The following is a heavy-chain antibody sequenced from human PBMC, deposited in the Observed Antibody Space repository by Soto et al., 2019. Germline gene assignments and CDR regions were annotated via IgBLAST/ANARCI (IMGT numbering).Heavy chain of an antibody. CDR3: ARDKITGLFDY. Sequence: PSETLSLTCAVYGGSCSGYYWTLIRQPPGTGLEWIGEINHSGSTNYNPSLKSRVTISVDTSKNRFSLKLTSVTAADTAVYYCARDKITGLFDYWGQGTLVTV. J-gene: IGHJ4*02. D-gene: IGHD2-8*02. V-gene: IGHV4-34*01. CDR2: INHSGST. CDR1: GGSCSGYY.